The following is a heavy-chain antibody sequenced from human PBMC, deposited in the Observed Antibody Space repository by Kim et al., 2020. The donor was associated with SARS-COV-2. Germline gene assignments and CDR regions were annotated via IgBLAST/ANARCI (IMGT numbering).Heavy chain of an antibody. CDR3: ARDQGDDYGDYGPDY. Sequence: GGSLRLSCAASGFTFSSYAMHWVRQAPGKGLEWVAVISYDGSNKYYADSVKGRFTISRDNSKNTLYLQMNSLRAEGTAVYYCARDQGDDYGDYGPDYWG. CDR1: GFTFSSYA. D-gene: IGHD4-17*01. J-gene: IGHJ4*01. CDR2: ISYDGSNK. V-gene: IGHV3-30*04.